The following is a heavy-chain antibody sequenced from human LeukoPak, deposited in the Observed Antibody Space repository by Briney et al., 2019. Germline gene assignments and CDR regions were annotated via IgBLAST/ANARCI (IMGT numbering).Heavy chain of an antibody. CDR1: GGSFSGYY. D-gene: IGHD3-22*01. CDR2: INHSGST. V-gene: IGHV4-34*01. J-gene: IGHJ4*02. Sequence: SETLSPTCAVYGGSFSGYYWSWIRQPPGKGLEWIGEINHSGSTNYNPSLKSRVTISVDTSKNQFSLKLSSVTAADTAVYYCARGLRYYDSSGYYNYFDYWGQGTLVTVSS. CDR3: ARGLRYYDSSGYYNYFDY.